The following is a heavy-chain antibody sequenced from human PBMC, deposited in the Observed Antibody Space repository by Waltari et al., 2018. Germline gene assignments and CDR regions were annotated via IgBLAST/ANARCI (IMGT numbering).Heavy chain of an antibody. D-gene: IGHD3-10*01. J-gene: IGHJ4*02. CDR1: GFTFGDYA. V-gene: IGHV3-49*03. Sequence: EVQLVESGGGLVQPGRSLRLSCTASGFTFGDYAMSWFRQAPGKGLEGVGFIRSKAYGGTTEYAASVKGRFTISRDDSKSIAYLQMNSLKTEDTAVYYCTRVVYGGNSVYFDYWGQGTLVTVSS. CDR2: IRSKAYGGTT. CDR3: TRVVYGGNSVYFDY.